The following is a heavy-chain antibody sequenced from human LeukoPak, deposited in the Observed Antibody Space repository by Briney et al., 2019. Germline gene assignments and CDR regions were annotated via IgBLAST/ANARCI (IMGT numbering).Heavy chain of an antibody. J-gene: IGHJ1*01. CDR2: INPNSGGT. Sequence: ASVKVSCKASGYTFTGYYMHWVRQAPGQGLEWMGWINPNSGGTNYAQKFQGRVTMTRDTSISTAYMELSRLRSDDTAVLYCARAVTPGGGIAVAGTRKKGAEYFQHWGQGTLVTVSS. V-gene: IGHV1-2*02. CDR1: GYTFTGYY. CDR3: ARAVTPGGGIAVAGTRKKGAEYFQH. D-gene: IGHD6-19*01.